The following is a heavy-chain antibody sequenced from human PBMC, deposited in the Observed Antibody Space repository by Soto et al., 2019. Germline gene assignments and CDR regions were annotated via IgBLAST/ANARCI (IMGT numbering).Heavy chain of an antibody. CDR1: GFTFSSYD. CDR2: IGTAGDT. V-gene: IGHV3-13*01. Sequence: VQLVESGGGLVQPGGSLRLSCAASGFTFSSYDMHWVRQATGKGLEWVSAIGTAGDTYYPGSVKGRFTISRENAKNSLYLQMNSLRAGDTAVYYCAREVEGNYGFYGYYYYYMDVWGKGTTVTVSS. D-gene: IGHD4-17*01. CDR3: AREVEGNYGFYGYYYYYMDV. J-gene: IGHJ6*03.